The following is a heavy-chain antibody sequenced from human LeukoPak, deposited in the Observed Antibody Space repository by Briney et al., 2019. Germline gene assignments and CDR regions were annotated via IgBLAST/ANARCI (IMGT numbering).Heavy chain of an antibody. J-gene: IGHJ4*02. CDR3: ARGGSGWPYYFDY. CDR1: GGSISSHY. CDR2: IYYSGST. V-gene: IGHV4-59*11. Sequence: PSETLSLTCTVSGGSISSHYWSWIRQPPGKGLEWIGYIYYSGSTNYNPSLKSRVTISVDTSKNQFSLKLSSVTAADTAVYYCARGGSGWPYYFDYWGQGTLVTVSS. D-gene: IGHD6-19*01.